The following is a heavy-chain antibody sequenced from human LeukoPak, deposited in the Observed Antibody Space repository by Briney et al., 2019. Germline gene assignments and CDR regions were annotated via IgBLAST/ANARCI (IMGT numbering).Heavy chain of an antibody. CDR2: IYYSGST. D-gene: IGHD3-10*01. J-gene: IGHJ5*02. Sequence: SETLSLTCTVSGGSVSSGSYYWSWIRQPPGKGLEWIGYIYYSGSTNYNPSLKSRVTISVDTSKNQFSLKLSSVTAADTAAYYCARALRYGSGSYSSWFDPWGQGTLVTVSS. CDR3: ARALRYGSGSYSSWFDP. CDR1: GGSVSSGSYY. V-gene: IGHV4-61*01.